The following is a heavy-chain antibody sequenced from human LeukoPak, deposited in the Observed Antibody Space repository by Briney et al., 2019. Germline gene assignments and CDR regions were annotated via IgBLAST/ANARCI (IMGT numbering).Heavy chain of an antibody. V-gene: IGHV1-18*01. CDR3: ARDRPRQQWLVLPDY. CDR2: ISAYNGNT. D-gene: IGHD6-19*01. J-gene: IGHJ4*02. CDR1: GYTFSSYG. Sequence: ASVKVSCKASGYTFSSYGISWVRQAPGQGLEWMGWISAYNGNTNYAQKLQGRVTMTTDTSTSTAYMELRSLRSDDTAVYYGARDRPRQQWLVLPDYWGQGALVTVSS.